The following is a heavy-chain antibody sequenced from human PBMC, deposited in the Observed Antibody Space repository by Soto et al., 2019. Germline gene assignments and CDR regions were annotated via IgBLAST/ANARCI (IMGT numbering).Heavy chain of an antibody. D-gene: IGHD3-9*01. CDR3: ARAVSWTGSFDH. J-gene: IGHJ5*02. V-gene: IGHV4-31*02. CDR2: IFDSGTA. Sequence: QVQLEQSGPGVVKPSQTLSLTCKISAGSISSLNDYWSWIRQSPGEGLEWIGHIFDSGTAHYNPSLKGRVRISGDTSQSQFSLTIQSVTVADTAVYYCARAVSWTGSFDHWGQGILVTVSS. CDR1: AGSISSLNDY.